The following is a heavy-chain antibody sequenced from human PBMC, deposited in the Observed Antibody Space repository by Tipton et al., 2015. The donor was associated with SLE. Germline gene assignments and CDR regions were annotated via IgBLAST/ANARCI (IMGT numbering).Heavy chain of an antibody. CDR2: IYSGGST. D-gene: IGHD3-10*01. CDR1: GFTFSSYA. CDR3: AKSSTGGSGVYYYYGMDV. J-gene: IGHJ6*02. Sequence: GSLRLSCAASGFTFSSYAMSWVRQAPGKGLEWVSVIYSGGSTYYADSVKGRFTISRGNSKNTLYLQMNSLRAEDTAVYYCAKSSTGGSGVYYYYGMDVWGQGPTVTVSS. V-gene: IGHV3-23*03.